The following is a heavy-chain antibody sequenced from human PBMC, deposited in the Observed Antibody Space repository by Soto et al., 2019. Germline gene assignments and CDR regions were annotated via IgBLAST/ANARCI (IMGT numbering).Heavy chain of an antibody. V-gene: IGHV3-64D*08. D-gene: IGHD2-15*01. CDR3: VKDWSPTKIGYCSGGSCYFDY. Sequence: GGSLRLSCSASGFTFSSYAMHWVRQAPGKGLEYVSAISSNGGSTYYADSVKGRFTISRDNSKNTLYLQMSSLRAEDTAVYYCVKDWSPTKIGYCSGGSCYFDYWGQGTLVTVSS. CDR1: GFTFSSYA. J-gene: IGHJ4*02. CDR2: ISSNGGST.